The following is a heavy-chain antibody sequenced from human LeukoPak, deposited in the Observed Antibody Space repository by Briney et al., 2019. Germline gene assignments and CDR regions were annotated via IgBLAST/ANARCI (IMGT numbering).Heavy chain of an antibody. Sequence: SETLSLTCTVSGYSISTGYYWAWIRQPPGKGLEWIGSIFHSGGSYYNPSLRSRVTMSVDTSKNQFSLKLSSVTAADTAVYYCAGGYNYSYYYYMDVWGKGTTVTVSS. J-gene: IGHJ6*03. CDR1: GYSISTGYY. CDR2: IFHSGGS. CDR3: AGGYNYSYYYYMDV. V-gene: IGHV4-38-2*02. D-gene: IGHD1-1*01.